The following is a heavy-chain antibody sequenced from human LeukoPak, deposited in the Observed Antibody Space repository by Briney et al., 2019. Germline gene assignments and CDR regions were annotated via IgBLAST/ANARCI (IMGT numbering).Heavy chain of an antibody. CDR2: IKQDGSEK. CDR3: VTETTVTGWGY. Sequence: GGTLRLSCEASGFTFSSYGMSWVRQAPGKGLEWVANIKQDGSEKYYVDSVKGRFTVSRDNAKNSLFLQMNSLRAEDTAMYYCVTETTVTGWGYWGQGTLVTVSS. V-gene: IGHV3-7*01. J-gene: IGHJ4*02. D-gene: IGHD4-17*01. CDR1: GFTFSSYG.